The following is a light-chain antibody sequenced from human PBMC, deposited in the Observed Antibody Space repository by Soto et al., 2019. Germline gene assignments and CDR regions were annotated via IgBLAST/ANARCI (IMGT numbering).Light chain of an antibody. CDR2: GAS. J-gene: IGKJ4*01. CDR3: QQYNNWPLT. CDR1: QSVSSN. Sequence: EIVMTQSPATLFVSPGERATLSCRASQSVSSNLAWYQQKPGQAPRLLIYGASTRATGIPARFSGSGSGTEFTLTISSLQSEDFAVYYCQQYNNWPLTFGGGTKEEIK. V-gene: IGKV3-15*01.